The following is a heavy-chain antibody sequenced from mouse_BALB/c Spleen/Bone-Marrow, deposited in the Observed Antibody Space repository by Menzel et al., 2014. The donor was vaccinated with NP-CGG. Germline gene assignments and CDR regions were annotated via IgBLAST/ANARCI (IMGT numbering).Heavy chain of an antibody. CDR2: ISDGGGHT. CDR3: ARDGDYRYAWFSY. D-gene: IGHD2-14*01. CDR1: GFSFSDHY. Sequence: DVKLVESGGRLVKPGGSLKPSCAASGFSFSDHYMYWVRQTPEKRLEWVATISDGGGHTYYSDSVKGRFTISRDNAKNNLYLQMSSLKSEDTAMYHCARDGDYRYAWFSYWGQGTPVTVSA. J-gene: IGHJ3*01. V-gene: IGHV5-4*02.